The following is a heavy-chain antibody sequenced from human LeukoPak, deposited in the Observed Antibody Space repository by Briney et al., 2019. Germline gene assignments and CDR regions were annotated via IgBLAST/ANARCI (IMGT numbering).Heavy chain of an antibody. J-gene: IGHJ2*01. D-gene: IGHD3-10*01. CDR3: ARVVSYYGSSYRLLDL. CDR1: GFSFSTYG. Sequence: GGSLRLSCEASGFSFSTYGMHWVRQAPGKGLEWVALIWFDGSNKHYADSVKGRFTVSRDNSKNTMYLQMDSLRAEDTAVYYCARVVSYYGSSYRLLDLWGRGTLVTVSS. CDR2: IWFDGSNK. V-gene: IGHV3-33*01.